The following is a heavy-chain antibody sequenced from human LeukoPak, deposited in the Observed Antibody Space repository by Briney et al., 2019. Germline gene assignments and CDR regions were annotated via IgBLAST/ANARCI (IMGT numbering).Heavy chain of an antibody. CDR3: ARDRTGIPPDYCYGLDV. V-gene: IGHV4-59*01. CDR2: ISFGGST. CDR1: GASITSYY. J-gene: IGHJ6*02. Sequence: PSETLSLTCTVSGASITSYYWSWIRQPPGKGLEWIGYISFGGSTDYNPSLKSRVTISLDTSKNQFSLRLTSVTAADTAVYYCARDRTGIPPDYCYGLDVWGQGTTVTVSS.